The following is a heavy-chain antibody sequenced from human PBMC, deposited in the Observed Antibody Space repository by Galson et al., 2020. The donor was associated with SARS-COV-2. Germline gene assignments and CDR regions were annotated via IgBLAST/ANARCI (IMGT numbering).Heavy chain of an antibody. J-gene: IGHJ6*02. CDR3: ARMMLHIGITMVRGEVNGMDV. CDR2: IKQDGSEK. Sequence: GESLKISCAASGFTFSSYWMSWVRQAPGKGLEWVANIKQDGSEKYYVDSVKGRFTISRDNAKNSLYLQMNSLRAEDTAVYYCARMMLHIGITMVRGEVNGMDVWGQGTTVTVSS. CDR1: GFTFSSYW. D-gene: IGHD3-10*01. V-gene: IGHV3-7*01.